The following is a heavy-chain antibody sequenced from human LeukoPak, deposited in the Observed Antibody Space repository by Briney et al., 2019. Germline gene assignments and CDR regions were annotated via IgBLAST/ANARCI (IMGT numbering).Heavy chain of an antibody. CDR1: GFTFSTYA. D-gene: IGHD2-21*01. Sequence: PGRSLRLSCEASGFTFSTYAMSWVRQAPGKGLEWVSAISGSGGSTYYADSVKGRFTISRDNSKNTLYLQMNSLRAEDTAVYYCAKGGGGVPHPRGAGTSDYWGQGTLVTVSS. CDR2: ISGSGGST. J-gene: IGHJ4*02. V-gene: IGHV3-23*01. CDR3: AKGGGGVPHPRGAGTSDY.